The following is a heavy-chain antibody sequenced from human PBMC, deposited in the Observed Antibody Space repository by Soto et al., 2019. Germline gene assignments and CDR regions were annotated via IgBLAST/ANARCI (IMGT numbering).Heavy chain of an antibody. CDR2: ISGSGGST. J-gene: IGHJ6*03. CDR3: AKDSQGHGSGSYSPGAVADSKYYYYYYMDV. V-gene: IGHV3-23*01. CDR1: GFTFSSYA. Sequence: EVQLLESGGGLVQPGGSLRLSCAASGFTFSSYAMSWVRQAPGKGLEWVSAISGSGGSTYYADSVKGRFTISRDNSKNTLYLQMNSLRAEDTAVYYCAKDSQGHGSGSYSPGAVADSKYYYYYYMDVWGKGTTVTVSS. D-gene: IGHD3-10*01.